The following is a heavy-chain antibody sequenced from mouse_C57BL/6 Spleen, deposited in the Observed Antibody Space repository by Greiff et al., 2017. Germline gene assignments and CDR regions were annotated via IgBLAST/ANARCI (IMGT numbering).Heavy chain of an antibody. J-gene: IGHJ2*01. CDR2: IDPETGGT. V-gene: IGHV1-15*01. CDR3: TRRGGLDY. D-gene: IGHD1-1*02. CDR1: GYTFTDYE. Sequence: VKLQESGAELVRPGASVTLSCKASGYTFTDYEMHWVKQTPVHGLEWIGAIDPETGGTAYNQKFKGKAILTADKSSSTAYMELRSLTSEDSAVYYCTRRGGLDYWGQGTTLTVSS.